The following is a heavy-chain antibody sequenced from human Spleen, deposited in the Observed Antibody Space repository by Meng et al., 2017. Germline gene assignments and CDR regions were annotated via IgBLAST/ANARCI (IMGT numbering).Heavy chain of an antibody. CDR2: FDPRSGQT. V-gene: IGHV1-2*06. J-gene: IGHJ4*02. Sequence: ASVKVSCKPSGYTFTAYWLHWVRQAPGQGLDWMGRFDPRSGQTQYAQNFQGRVTMTRDPSISTTYMELSRLRTDDTAVYYCVRDEDISAAGKLFGDYWGQGTLVTVSS. D-gene: IGHD6-13*01. CDR3: VRDEDISAAGKLFGDY. CDR1: GYTFTAYW.